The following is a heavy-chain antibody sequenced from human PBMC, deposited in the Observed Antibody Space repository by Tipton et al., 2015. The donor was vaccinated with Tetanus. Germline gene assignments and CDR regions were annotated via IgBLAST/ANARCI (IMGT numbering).Heavy chain of an antibody. CDR3: AREADCSGGSCFSGDFDT. D-gene: IGHD2-15*01. V-gene: IGHV3-33*01. J-gene: IGHJ4*02. CDR1: GFIFSSYG. Sequence: SGFIFSSYGIHWVRQAPGKGLEWLAVSWYDGTDKYYADSVKGRFTISRDNSKNTLYLQMNSLRAEDTALYYCAREADCSGGSCFSGDFDTWGQGTQVTVSS. CDR2: SWYDGTDK.